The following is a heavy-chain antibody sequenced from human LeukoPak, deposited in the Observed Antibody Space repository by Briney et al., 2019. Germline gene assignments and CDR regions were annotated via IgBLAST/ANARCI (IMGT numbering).Heavy chain of an antibody. Sequence: GGSLRLSCAASGFTFSSYAMSWVRQAPGKGLEWVSAISGSGGSTYYADSVKGRFTISRDNSKNTLYLQMNSLRAEDTAVYYCASGSMTTVTNYYYTDVWGKGTTVTVSS. CDR3: ASGSMTTVTNYYYTDV. J-gene: IGHJ6*03. V-gene: IGHV3-23*01. CDR1: GFTFSSYA. D-gene: IGHD4-17*01. CDR2: ISGSGGST.